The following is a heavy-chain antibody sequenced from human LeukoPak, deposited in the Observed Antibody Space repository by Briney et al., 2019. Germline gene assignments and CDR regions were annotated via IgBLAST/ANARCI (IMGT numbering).Heavy chain of an antibody. V-gene: IGHV4-59*01. CDR2: IYYSGST. Sequence: PSETLSLTCTVSGGSISSYYWSWIRQPPGKGLEWIGYIYYSGSTNYDPSLKSRVTISVDTSKNQFSLKLSSVTAADTAVYYCARGANWNSDWFDPWGQGTLVTVSS. J-gene: IGHJ5*02. CDR3: ARGANWNSDWFDP. D-gene: IGHD1-1*01. CDR1: GGSISSYY.